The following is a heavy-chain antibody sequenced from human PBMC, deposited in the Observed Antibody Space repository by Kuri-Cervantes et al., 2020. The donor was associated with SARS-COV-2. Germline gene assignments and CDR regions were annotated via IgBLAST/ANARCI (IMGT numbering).Heavy chain of an antibody. CDR2: INPSDGVT. Sequence: ASVKVSCKASGGTFSSYAISWVRQAPGQGLEWMGIINPSDGVTTYAQKFQGRVTMTRDTSTSTVYMELSSLKSEDTAAYYCARVTSTGDVDYWGQGTLVTVSS. J-gene: IGHJ4*02. CDR1: GGTFSSYA. V-gene: IGHV1-46*01. CDR3: ARVTSTGDVDY. D-gene: IGHD7-27*01.